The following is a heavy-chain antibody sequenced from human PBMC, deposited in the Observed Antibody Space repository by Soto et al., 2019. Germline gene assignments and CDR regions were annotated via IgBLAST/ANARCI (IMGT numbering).Heavy chain of an antibody. V-gene: IGHV3-53*04. CDR2: IYSGGST. CDR3: ARDFSSSSSKADDDAFDI. D-gene: IGHD6-13*01. CDR1: GFTVSSNY. Sequence: GGSLRLSCAASGFTVSSNYMSWVRQAPGKGLEWVSVIYSGGSTYYADSVKGRFTISRHNSKNTLYLQMNSLRAEDTAVYYCARDFSSSSSKADDDAFDIWGQGTMVTVSS. J-gene: IGHJ3*02.